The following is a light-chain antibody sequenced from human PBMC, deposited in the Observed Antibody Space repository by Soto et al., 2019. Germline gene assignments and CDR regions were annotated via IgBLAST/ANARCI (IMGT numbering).Light chain of an antibody. V-gene: IGLV2-14*01. CDR3: SSYTSSSSYG. CDR1: SSDVGGYNY. J-gene: IGLJ1*01. Sequence: QSVLTQPASVSGSPGQSITISCTGTSSDVGGYNYVSWYQQHPGKAPKLMIYDVSNRPSGVSNHFSGSKSGNTASLTISGLQAEDEADYYCSSYTSSSSYGFGTGTKVTAL. CDR2: DVS.